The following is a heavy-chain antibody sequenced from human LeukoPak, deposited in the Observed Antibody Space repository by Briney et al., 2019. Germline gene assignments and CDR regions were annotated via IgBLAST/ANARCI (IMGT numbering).Heavy chain of an antibody. D-gene: IGHD1-26*01. CDR2: ISTYNGNT. CDR3: ARDCRGVGATGHFDY. CDR1: GYTLTSYG. J-gene: IGHJ4*02. V-gene: IGHV1-18*01. Sequence: ASVKVSCKASGYTLTSYGISWVRQAPGQGLEWMGWISTYNGNTNYAQNIQGRVTMTTDTSTSTAYMELRSLRSDDTAVYYCARDCRGVGATGHFDYWGQGTLLTVS.